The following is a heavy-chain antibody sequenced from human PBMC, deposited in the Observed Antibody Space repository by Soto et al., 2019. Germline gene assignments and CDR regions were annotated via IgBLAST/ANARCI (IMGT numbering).Heavy chain of an antibody. J-gene: IGHJ4*02. CDR3: ARGSKDSYPGSRIFDF. CDR2: IKEDGSET. Sequence: GGSLRLSCAASGFTFANSWMAWVRQAPGKGLEWVANIKEDGSETYYVDSLRGRFAISGDNAKSSLFLQMTGLRADDTAVYYCARGSKDSYPGSRIFDFWGRGTLVTVS. V-gene: IGHV3-7*03. D-gene: IGHD2-15*01. CDR1: GFTFANSW.